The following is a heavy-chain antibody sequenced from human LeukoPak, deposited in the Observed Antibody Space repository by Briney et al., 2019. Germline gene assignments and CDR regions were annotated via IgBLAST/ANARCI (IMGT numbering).Heavy chain of an antibody. J-gene: IGHJ4*02. Sequence: PSETLSLTCTVSGGPINSYYWSWIRQPPGKRLEWIGYIFSSGSTNYNPSLESRVTISVDTSNNRFSLNLGSVTAADTAVYYCARGGYSYIFDYWGQGALVTVSS. V-gene: IGHV4-59*01. CDR2: IFSSGST. CDR3: ARGGYSYIFDY. CDR1: GGPINSYY. D-gene: IGHD5-18*01.